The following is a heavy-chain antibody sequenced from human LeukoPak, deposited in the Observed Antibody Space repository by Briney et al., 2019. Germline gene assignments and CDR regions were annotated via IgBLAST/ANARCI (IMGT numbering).Heavy chain of an antibody. CDR2: IYYSGST. CDR3: AGSGTAVAAPSFDY. D-gene: IGHD6-19*01. J-gene: IGHJ4*02. Sequence: SETLSLTCTVSGGSISSYYWSWIRQPPGKGLEWIGYIYYSGSTNYNPSLKSRVTISVDTSKNQFSLKLSSVTAADTAVYYCAGSGTAVAAPSFDYWGQGTLVTVSS. CDR1: GGSISSYY. V-gene: IGHV4-59*08.